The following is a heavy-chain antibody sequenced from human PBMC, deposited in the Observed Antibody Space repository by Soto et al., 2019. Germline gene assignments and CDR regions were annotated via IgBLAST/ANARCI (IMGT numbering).Heavy chain of an antibody. CDR1: GFTFSSYW. V-gene: IGHV3-7*05. D-gene: IGHD6-19*01. CDR3: ARISSAVAGAFDI. J-gene: IGHJ3*02. Sequence: GGSLRLSCAASGFTFSSYWMSWVRQAPGKGLEWVANIKQDGSEKYYVDSVKGRFTISRDNAKNSLYLQMNSLRAEDTAVYYCARISSAVAGAFDIWGQGTMVTVSS. CDR2: IKQDGSEK.